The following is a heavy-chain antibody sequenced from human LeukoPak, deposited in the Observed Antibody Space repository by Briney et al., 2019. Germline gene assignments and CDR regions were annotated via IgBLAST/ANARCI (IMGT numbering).Heavy chain of an antibody. CDR2: IYYSGST. J-gene: IGHJ5*02. V-gene: IGHV4-59*01. D-gene: IGHD6-13*01. Sequence: PSETLSLTCTVSGGSISSYYWSWIRQPPGKGLEWVGYIYYSGSTNYNPSLKSRVTISVDTSKNQFSLKLSSVTAADTAVYYCARGSRILNWFDPWGQGTLVTVSS. CDR3: ARGSRILNWFDP. CDR1: GGSISSYY.